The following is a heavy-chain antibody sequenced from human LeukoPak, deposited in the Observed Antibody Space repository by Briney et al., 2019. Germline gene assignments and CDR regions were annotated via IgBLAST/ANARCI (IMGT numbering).Heavy chain of an antibody. CDR2: INHSGST. D-gene: IGHD3-10*01. CDR1: GGSFCCNY. V-gene: IGHV4-34*01. CDR3: ARGTPHYYGSGTYYLGRFDP. Sequence: SETLSLTCAVYGGSFCCNYWSWIRQPPGKGLEWIGEINHSGSTNYNPSLKSRVTISVDTSKNQFSLKLSSVTAADTAVYYCARGTPHYYGSGTYYLGRFDPWGQGTLVTVSS. J-gene: IGHJ5*02.